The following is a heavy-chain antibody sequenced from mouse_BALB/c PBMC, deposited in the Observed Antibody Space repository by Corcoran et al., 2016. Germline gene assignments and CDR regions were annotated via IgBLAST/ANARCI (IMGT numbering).Heavy chain of an antibody. CDR2: INPYNGAT. Sequence: EVQLQQSGPELVKPGASVKISCKASGYSFTGYYMHWVKQSHVKSLEWIGRINPYNGATSYNQNFKDKASLTVDKSSSTAYMELHSLTSEDSAVYYCARLGVDHYGSSYRYFDVWGAGTTVTVSS. CDR3: ARLGVDHYGSSYRYFDV. CDR1: GYSFTGYY. J-gene: IGHJ1*01. V-gene: IGHV1-26*01. D-gene: IGHD1-1*01.